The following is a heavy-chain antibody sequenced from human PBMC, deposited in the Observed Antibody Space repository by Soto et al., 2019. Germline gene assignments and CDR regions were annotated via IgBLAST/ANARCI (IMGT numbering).Heavy chain of an antibody. J-gene: IGHJ5*02. CDR3: ARHGWLVPNIGSYWFDP. Sequence: SDTLSLTCTVSGGSITSAWWSCILQSTGKGLEWIAFIHHTGITNYNPSLRSRVTISVDTPKNQCSLMLNSVTAADTAVYYCARHGWLVPNIGSYWFDPCGQGTLVTVS. CDR2: IHHTGIT. CDR1: GGSITSAW. D-gene: IGHD6-19*01. V-gene: IGHV4-59*07.